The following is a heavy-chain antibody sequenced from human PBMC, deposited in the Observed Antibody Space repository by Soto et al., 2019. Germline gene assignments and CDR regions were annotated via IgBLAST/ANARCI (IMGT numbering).Heavy chain of an antibody. J-gene: IGHJ3*02. D-gene: IGHD3-16*01. Sequence: PSETLSLTCNVSGGSISSGGYYWSWIRQHPGKGLEWIGYIYYSGSTYYNPSLKSRVTISVDTSKNQFSLKLSSVTAADTAVYYCARVIYTEDAFDIWGQGTMVTVSS. CDR3: ARVIYTEDAFDI. CDR2: IYYSGST. CDR1: GGSISSGGYY. V-gene: IGHV4-31*03.